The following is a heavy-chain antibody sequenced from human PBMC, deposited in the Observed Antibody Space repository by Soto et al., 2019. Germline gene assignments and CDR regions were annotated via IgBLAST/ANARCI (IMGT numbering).Heavy chain of an antibody. CDR3: ARCRDGYNYLDY. CDR1: GGSISSYY. V-gene: IGHV4-59*01. D-gene: IGHD5-12*01. CDR2: IYYSGST. J-gene: IGHJ4*02. Sequence: QVQLQESGPGLVKPSETLSLTCTVSGGSISSYYWSWIRQPPGKGLEWIGYIYYSGSTNYNPSLKSRVTISVDTSKSQFSLKLSSVTAADTAVYYCARCRDGYNYLDYWGQGTLVTVSS.